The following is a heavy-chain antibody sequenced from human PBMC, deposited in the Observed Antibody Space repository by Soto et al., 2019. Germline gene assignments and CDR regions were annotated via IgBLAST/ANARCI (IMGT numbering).Heavy chain of an antibody. CDR1: GVSFSGYY. Sequence: PSETLSLTCAVSGVSFSGYYWSWIRRPPGKGLEWTGEINDSGTTNYNPSLTGRVTVSVDTSKNRFSLRLSSVTAADTAVYFCARGTAYDGSGYLRYWGQGTVVTVSS. J-gene: IGHJ4*02. D-gene: IGHD3-22*01. V-gene: IGHV4-34*01. CDR3: ARGTAYDGSGYLRY. CDR2: INDSGTT.